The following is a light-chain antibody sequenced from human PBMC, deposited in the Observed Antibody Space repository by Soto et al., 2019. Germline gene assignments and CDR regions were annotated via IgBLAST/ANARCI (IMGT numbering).Light chain of an antibody. CDR1: QSVSSY. CDR2: DAS. CDR3: QQRTNWPPI. Sequence: EIVLTQSPATLSLSPGERATLSCRASQSVSSYLAWYQQKPGQAPRLLIYDASNRATGIPARFSGSGSGTDFTLTISTLDPEDLAVYYCQQRTNWPPIFGPGTKVDI. J-gene: IGKJ3*01. V-gene: IGKV3-11*01.